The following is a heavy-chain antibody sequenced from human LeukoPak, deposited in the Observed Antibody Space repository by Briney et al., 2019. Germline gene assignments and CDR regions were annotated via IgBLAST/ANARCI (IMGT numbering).Heavy chain of an antibody. Sequence: GGSLRLSCAASGFTFDDYAMHWVRQAPGKGLEWVSGISWNSGSIGYADSVKGRFTISRDNAKNSLYLQMNSLRAEDMALYYCAKGCDGYNSCFDYWGQGTLVTVSS. V-gene: IGHV3-9*03. CDR3: AKGCDGYNSCFDY. D-gene: IGHD5-24*01. CDR2: ISWNSGSI. CDR1: GFTFDDYA. J-gene: IGHJ4*02.